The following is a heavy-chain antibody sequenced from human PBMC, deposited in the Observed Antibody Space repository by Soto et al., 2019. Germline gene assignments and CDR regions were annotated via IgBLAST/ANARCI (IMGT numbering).Heavy chain of an antibody. CDR1: GFTFNGYS. Sequence: PGRPMRLSWEALGFTFNGYSRNRVRQAPGKGLEWVSYITLSSSSIFYADSVKGRFTISRDNAKNSLYLQMNSLRAEDTAVYFCARDKGAVAYDAFDIWGQGTMVTVSS. J-gene: IGHJ3*02. CDR3: ARDKGAVAYDAFDI. V-gene: IGHV3-48*01. D-gene: IGHD6-19*01. CDR2: ITLSSSSI.